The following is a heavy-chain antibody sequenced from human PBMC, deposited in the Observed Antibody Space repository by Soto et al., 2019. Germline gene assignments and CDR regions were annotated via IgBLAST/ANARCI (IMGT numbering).Heavy chain of an antibody. V-gene: IGHV3-33*01. J-gene: IGHJ4*02. CDR3: ARDAKGYCSGGSCYADY. CDR1: GFTFSSYG. D-gene: IGHD2-15*01. CDR2: IWYDGSNK. Sequence: QVQLVESGGGVVQPGRSLRLSCAASGFTFSSYGMHWVHQAPGKGLEWVAVIWYDGSNKYYADSVKGRFTISRDNSKNTLYLQMNSLRAEDTAVYYCARDAKGYCSGGSCYADYWGQGTLVTVSS.